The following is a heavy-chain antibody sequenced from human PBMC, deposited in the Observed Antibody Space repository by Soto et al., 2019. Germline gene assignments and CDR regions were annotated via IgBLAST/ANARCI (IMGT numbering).Heavy chain of an antibody. Sequence: QVQLQQWGAGLLKPSETLSLTCAVYCGSFSGYYWSWIRQPPGKGLEWIGEINHSGSTTYNPALKSRVTMSVDTSKNQFSLNLSSMTAADTAVYYCARSSRFDCWGQGTLVTVSS. D-gene: IGHD6-6*01. CDR3: ARSSRFDC. CDR1: CGSFSGYY. J-gene: IGHJ4*02. CDR2: INHSGST. V-gene: IGHV4-34*01.